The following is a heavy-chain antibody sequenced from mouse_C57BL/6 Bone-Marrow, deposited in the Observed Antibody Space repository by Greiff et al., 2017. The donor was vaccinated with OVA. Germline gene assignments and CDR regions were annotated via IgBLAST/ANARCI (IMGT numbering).Heavy chain of an antibody. J-gene: IGHJ3*02. V-gene: IGHV1-74*01. Sequence: QVQLKQPGAELVKPGASVKVSCKASGYTFTSYWMHWVQQRPGHGLEWIGRIHPSDSDTNYTKKFKGKATLTVDKSSSTAYMQLSSLTSEDSAVYYCAIRSIYYDYDKWGQGTLVTVSA. D-gene: IGHD2-4*01. CDR2: IHPSDSDT. CDR3: AIRSIYYDYDK. CDR1: GYTFTSYW.